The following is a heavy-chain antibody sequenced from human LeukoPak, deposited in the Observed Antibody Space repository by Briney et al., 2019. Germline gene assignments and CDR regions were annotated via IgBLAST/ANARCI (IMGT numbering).Heavy chain of an antibody. CDR1: GFTFSSYE. V-gene: IGHV3-64D*06. Sequence: GGSLRLSCAASGFTFSSYEMHWVRQAPGKGLESVSTISSNGGNTHYADSVKGRFTISRDNSKNTLYLQMSSLRAEDTAVYYCVKDLDDYPPSDAFDLWGQGTMVNVSS. CDR3: VKDLDDYPPSDAFDL. J-gene: IGHJ3*01. D-gene: IGHD5-24*01. CDR2: ISSNGGNT.